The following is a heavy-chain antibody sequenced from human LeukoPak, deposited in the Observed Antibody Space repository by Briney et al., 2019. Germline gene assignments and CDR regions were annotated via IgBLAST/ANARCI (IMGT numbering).Heavy chain of an antibody. V-gene: IGHV3-9*01. D-gene: IGHD4-17*01. J-gene: IGHJ4*02. CDR2: ISWNSGSI. CDR3: ALGDYGAPFDY. Sequence: PGRSLRLSCAASGFTFDDYAMHWVRQAPGKGLEWVSGISWNSGSIGYADSVKGRFTISRDNAKNSLYLQMNSLRAEDTAVYYCALGDYGAPFDYWGQGTLVTVSS. CDR1: GFTFDDYA.